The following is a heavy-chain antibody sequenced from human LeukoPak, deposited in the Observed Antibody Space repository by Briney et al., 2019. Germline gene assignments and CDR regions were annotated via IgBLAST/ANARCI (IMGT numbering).Heavy chain of an antibody. Sequence: ASVKVSCKASGYTFTCYDMHWVRQAPGQGVEWMGRIIPILGIANYAQKFQGRVTITADKSTSTAYMELSSLRSEDTAVYYCARVSYYGSGSQLKYYFDYWGQGTLVTVSS. CDR1: GYTFTCYD. CDR2: IIPILGIA. D-gene: IGHD3-10*01. V-gene: IGHV1-69*04. CDR3: ARVSYYGSGSQLKYYFDY. J-gene: IGHJ4*02.